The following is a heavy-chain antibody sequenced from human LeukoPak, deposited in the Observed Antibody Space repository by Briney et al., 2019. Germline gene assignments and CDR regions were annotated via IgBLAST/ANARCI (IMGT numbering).Heavy chain of an antibody. D-gene: IGHD3-9*01. CDR2: INPNSGGT. J-gene: IGHJ3*02. CDR1: GYTFTGYY. CDR3: AREVLRYFDWPDGFDI. V-gene: IGHV1-2*02. Sequence: ASVKVSCKASGYTFTGYYMHWVRQAPGQGLEWMGWINPNSGGTNYAQKFQGRVTMTGDTSISTAYMELSRLRSDDTAVYYCAREVLRYFDWPDGFDIWGQGTMVTVSS.